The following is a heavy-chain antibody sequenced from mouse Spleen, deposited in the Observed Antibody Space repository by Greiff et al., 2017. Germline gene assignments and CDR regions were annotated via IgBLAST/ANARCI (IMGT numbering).Heavy chain of an antibody. CDR1: GFTFSSYA. J-gene: IGHJ2*01. CDR3: TRVYYYGSSLYYFDY. V-gene: IGHV5-9-1*02. D-gene: IGHD1-1*01. Sequence: DVHLVESGEGLVKPGGSLKLSCAASGFTFSSYAMSWVRQTPEKRLEWVAYISSGGDYIYYADTVKGRFTISRDNARNTLYLQMSSLKSEDTAMYYCTRVYYYGSSLYYFDYWGQGTTLTVSS. CDR2: ISSGGDYI.